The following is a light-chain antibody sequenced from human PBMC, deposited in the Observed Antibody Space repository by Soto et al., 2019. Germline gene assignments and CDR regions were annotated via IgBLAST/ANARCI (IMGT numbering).Light chain of an antibody. CDR1: QSVSNY. CDR2: DTS. CDR3: QQRSGWPPSLT. V-gene: IGKV3-11*01. Sequence: EVVLTQSPATLSLSPGETATLSCRASQSVSNYLAWYQQKPGQAPRLLIYDTSKSATGIPARFSGSGSGTDFTLTIRSLEPEDFAVYFCQQRSGWPPSLTFGGGTKVEIK. J-gene: IGKJ4*01.